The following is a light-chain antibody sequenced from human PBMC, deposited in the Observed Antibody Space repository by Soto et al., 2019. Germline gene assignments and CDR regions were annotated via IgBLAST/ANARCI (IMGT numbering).Light chain of an antibody. CDR3: QSYDSSNVV. V-gene: IGLV6-57*03. CDR2: EDN. J-gene: IGLJ2*01. CDR1: SGSIASNY. Sequence: NFMLTQPHSVSESPGKTVTISCTRSSGSIASNYVQWYQQRPGSAPTIVIYEDNQTPSGAPDRFSGSIDRSSNSASLTISGLKTEDEADYYCQSYDSSNVVFGGGTKLTVL.